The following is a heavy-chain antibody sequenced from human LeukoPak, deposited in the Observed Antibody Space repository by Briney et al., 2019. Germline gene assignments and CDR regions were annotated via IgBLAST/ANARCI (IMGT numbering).Heavy chain of an antibody. V-gene: IGHV4-4*07. CDR3: ARVGAGRYSSSSRVAYYYYYYYMDV. Sequence: SETLSLTCTVSGGSISSYYWSWIRQPAGKGLEWIGRIYTSGSTNYNPSLKSRVTMSVDTSKNQFSLKLSSVTAADTAVYYCARVGAGRYSSSSRVAYYYYYYYMDVWAKGPRSPSP. J-gene: IGHJ6*03. D-gene: IGHD6-6*01. CDR1: GGSISSYY. CDR2: IYTSGST.